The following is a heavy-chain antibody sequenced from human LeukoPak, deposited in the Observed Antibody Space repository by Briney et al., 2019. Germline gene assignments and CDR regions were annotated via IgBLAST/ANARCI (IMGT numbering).Heavy chain of an antibody. D-gene: IGHD3-3*01. CDR1: GYSISSGYY. CDR2: IYHSGST. V-gene: IGHV4-38-2*02. Sequence: KPSETLSLTCTVSGYSISSGYYWGWIRQPPGKGLEWIGSIYHSGSTYYNPSLKSRVTISVDTSKNQFSLKLSSVTAADTAVYYCARDISSQTDFGVVIRRDFWFDPWGQGTLVTVSS. CDR3: ARDISSQTDFGVVIRRDFWFDP. J-gene: IGHJ5*02.